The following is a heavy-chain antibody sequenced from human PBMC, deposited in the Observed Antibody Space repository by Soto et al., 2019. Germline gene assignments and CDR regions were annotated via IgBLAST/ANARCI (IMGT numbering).Heavy chain of an antibody. CDR1: GFTFSSYG. D-gene: IGHD6-6*01. J-gene: IGHJ6*02. CDR3: AKVWDSSSFVYYYYGMDV. CDR2: ISYDGSNK. Sequence: GGSLRLSCAASGFTFSSYGMHWVRQAPGKGLEWVAVISYDGSNKYYADSVKGRFTISRDNSKNTLYLQMNSLRAEDTAVYYCAKVWDSSSFVYYYYGMDVWGQGTTVTVSS. V-gene: IGHV3-30*18.